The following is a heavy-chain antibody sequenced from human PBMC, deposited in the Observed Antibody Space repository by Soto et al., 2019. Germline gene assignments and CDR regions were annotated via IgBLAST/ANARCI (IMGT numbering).Heavy chain of an antibody. Sequence: PGGSLRLSCAASGFTFRNYAMSWVRQAPGRAPEWVSGITYSSISTYYADSVQGRFTISRDNSKNTLFLQMNSLRAEDTAIYFCAKLYKNAWPIDYWGQGTQVTVSS. V-gene: IGHV3-23*01. D-gene: IGHD1-1*01. CDR1: GFTFRNYA. CDR2: ITYSSIST. CDR3: AKLYKNAWPIDY. J-gene: IGHJ4*02.